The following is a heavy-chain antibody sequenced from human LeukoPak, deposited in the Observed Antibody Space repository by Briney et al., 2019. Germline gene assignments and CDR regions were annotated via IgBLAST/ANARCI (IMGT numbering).Heavy chain of an antibody. CDR1: GFTLSSYA. CDR3: ARDSRYFSYDSSGYPIY. CDR2: ISYDGSNK. Sequence: GGSLRLSCAASGFTLSSYAMHWVRQAPGKGLEWVAVISYDGSNKYYADSVKGRFTISRDNSKNTLYLQMNSLRAEDTAVYYCARDSRYFSYDSSGYPIYWGQGTLVTVSS. V-gene: IGHV3-30*01. J-gene: IGHJ4*02. D-gene: IGHD3-22*01.